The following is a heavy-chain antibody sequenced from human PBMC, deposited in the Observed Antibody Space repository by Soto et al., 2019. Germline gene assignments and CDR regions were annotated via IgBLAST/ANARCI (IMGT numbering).Heavy chain of an antibody. V-gene: IGHV1-69*12. Sequence: QVHLVQSGAEVKKPGSSVKVSCKASGGTFSNHAINWVRQAPGQGLEWMGRIIPIFTTTNYAQKFQGRVNITADYSTITAYMELSSLKHDDTAVYYCAREVAADGTFREDVFDIWGQVTLVTVSS. D-gene: IGHD6-13*01. J-gene: IGHJ3*02. CDR3: AREVAADGTFREDVFDI. CDR1: GGTFSNHA. CDR2: IIPIFTTT.